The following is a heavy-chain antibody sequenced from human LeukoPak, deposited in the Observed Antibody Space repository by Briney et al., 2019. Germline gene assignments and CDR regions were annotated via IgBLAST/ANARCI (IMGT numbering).Heavy chain of an antibody. CDR2: IYYSGST. CDR1: GGSISSYY. V-gene: IGHV4-59*01. CDR3: ARGLPRGYSYGFDY. D-gene: IGHD5-18*01. Sequence: PSETLSLTCTVSGGSISSYYWSWIRQPPGKGLEWIGYIYYSGSTNYNPSLKSRVTISVDTSKNQFSLKLSSVTAADTAVYYCARGLPRGYSYGFDYWGQGTLVTVSS. J-gene: IGHJ4*02.